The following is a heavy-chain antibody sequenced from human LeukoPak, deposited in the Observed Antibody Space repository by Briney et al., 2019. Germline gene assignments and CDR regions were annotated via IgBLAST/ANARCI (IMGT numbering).Heavy chain of an antibody. CDR2: IYSGGST. CDR1: GFTVSSNY. Sequence: AGGSLRLSCAASGFTVSSNYMSWVRQAPGKGLEWVSVIYSGGSTYYADSVKGRFTISRDNSKNTLYLQMNSLRAEDTAVYYCARDLGSSSGTVGDWGQGTLVTVSS. V-gene: IGHV3-53*01. D-gene: IGHD6-6*01. CDR3: ARDLGSSSGTVGD. J-gene: IGHJ4*02.